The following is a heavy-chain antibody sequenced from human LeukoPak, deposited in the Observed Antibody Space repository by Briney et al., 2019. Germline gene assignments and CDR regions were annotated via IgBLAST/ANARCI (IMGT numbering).Heavy chain of an antibody. Sequence: GSLRLSCEASGTRVSDNYMYWVRQAPGKGLEWVSSISSSSRSYIYYADSVKGRFTISRDNAKNSLYLQMNSLRAEDTAVYYCAREHSGYDFPGRDYYYMDVWGKGTTVTVSS. V-gene: IGHV3-69-1*01. D-gene: IGHD5-12*01. CDR1: GTRVSDNY. J-gene: IGHJ6*03. CDR2: ISSSSRSYI. CDR3: AREHSGYDFPGRDYYYMDV.